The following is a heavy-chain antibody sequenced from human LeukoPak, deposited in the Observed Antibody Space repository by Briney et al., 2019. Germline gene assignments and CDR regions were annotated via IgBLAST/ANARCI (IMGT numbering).Heavy chain of an antibody. D-gene: IGHD1-20*01. CDR3: ARDSRYNWNDEADAFDI. CDR1: GFTFSSYS. J-gene: IGHJ3*02. Sequence: GGSLRLSCAASGFTFSSYSMNWVRQAPGKGLEWVSSISSSSSYIYYADSVKGRFTISRDNAKNSLYLQMNSLRDEDTAVYYCARDSRYNWNDEADAFDIWGQGTMVTVSS. V-gene: IGHV3-21*01. CDR2: ISSSSSYI.